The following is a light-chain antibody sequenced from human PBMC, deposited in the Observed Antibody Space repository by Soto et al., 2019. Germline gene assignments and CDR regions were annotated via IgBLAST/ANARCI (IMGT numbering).Light chain of an antibody. CDR3: QQVNSHSYT. CDR1: QAINNY. Sequence: DIQLTQSPSFLSASVGDRVTITCRASQAINNYLAWYQQSPGKAPKLLIYAASTLQSGVPSRFSGSGSGTEFTLTISSLQPEDFATYNCQQVNSHSYTFGQGTKLEIK. V-gene: IGKV1-9*01. CDR2: AAS. J-gene: IGKJ2*01.